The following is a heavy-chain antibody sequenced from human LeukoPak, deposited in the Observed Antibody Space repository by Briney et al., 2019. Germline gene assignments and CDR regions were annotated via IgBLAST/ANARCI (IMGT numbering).Heavy chain of an antibody. V-gene: IGHV1-46*01. CDR3: ARELYPYSSDYDY. Sequence: ASVKVSCTASGYTFTSYYMNRVRQAPGQGLEWMGVIIPSGGSRIHAQKLQGRVTMTRDTSTSTVYMGLSSLRSEDTAVYYCARELYPYSSDYDYWGQGTLVTVSS. D-gene: IGHD6-19*01. J-gene: IGHJ4*02. CDR2: IIPSGGSR. CDR1: GYTFTSYY.